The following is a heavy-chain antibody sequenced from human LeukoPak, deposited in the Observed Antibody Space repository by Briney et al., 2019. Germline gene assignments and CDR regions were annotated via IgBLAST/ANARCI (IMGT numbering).Heavy chain of an antibody. J-gene: IGHJ6*03. CDR1: GGTFSSYA. V-gene: IGHV1-69*13. CDR2: IIPIFGTA. Sequence: SVKVSCKASGGTFSSYAISWVRQAPGQGLEWMGGIIPIFGTANYAQKFQGRVTITADESTSTAYMELSSLRSEDTAVYYCASDRAAQKGYDFWSGFSYYMDVWGKGTTVTVSS. D-gene: IGHD3-3*01. CDR3: ASDRAAQKGYDFWSGFSYYMDV.